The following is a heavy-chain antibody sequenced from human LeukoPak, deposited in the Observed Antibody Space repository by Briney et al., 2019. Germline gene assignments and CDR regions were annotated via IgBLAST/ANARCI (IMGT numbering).Heavy chain of an antibody. CDR1: GFTVSSHW. J-gene: IGHJ4*02. V-gene: IGHV3-74*01. D-gene: IGHD3-22*01. Sequence: PGGPLRLSCAASGFTVSSHWMHWARHAPGKGLVWVSRINSDGSSTSYADSVQGRFIISRDNAKNTLYLQMNSLRAEDTAVYYCSRVSYGGGFYCFLDSWGQGTLVTVSS. CDR3: SRVSYGGGFYCFLDS. CDR2: INSDGSST.